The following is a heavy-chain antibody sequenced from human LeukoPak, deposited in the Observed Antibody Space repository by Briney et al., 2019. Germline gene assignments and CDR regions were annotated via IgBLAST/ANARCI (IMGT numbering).Heavy chain of an antibody. Sequence: PGGSLRLSCAASGFTFSDYYMSWIRQAPGKGLEWVSYISSSGSTIYYADSVKGRFTISRDNAKNSLYLRMNSLRAEDTAVYYCASSEWELPSFDYWGQGTLVTVSS. D-gene: IGHD1-26*01. V-gene: IGHV3-11*01. CDR2: ISSSGSTI. J-gene: IGHJ4*02. CDR1: GFTFSDYY. CDR3: ASSEWELPSFDY.